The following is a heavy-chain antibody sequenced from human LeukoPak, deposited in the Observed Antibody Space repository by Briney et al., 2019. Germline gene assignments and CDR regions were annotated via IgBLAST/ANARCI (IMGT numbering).Heavy chain of an antibody. V-gene: IGHV3-33*08. CDR1: GFTFSSYA. D-gene: IGHD3-10*01. CDR3: ARDLSYGSGES. J-gene: IGHJ4*02. CDR2: IWYDGSKK. Sequence: GRSLRLSCAASGFTFSSYAMHWVRQAPGKGLEWVGGIWYDGSKKYYGDSVKGRFTISRDDSKNTLYLQMNSLTVEDTAMYYCARDLSYGSGESGGQGTLVTVSS.